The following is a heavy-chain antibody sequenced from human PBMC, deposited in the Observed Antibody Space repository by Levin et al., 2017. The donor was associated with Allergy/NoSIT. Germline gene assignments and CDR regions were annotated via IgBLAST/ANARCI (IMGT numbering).Heavy chain of an antibody. CDR2: FDPEDGKT. CDR1: GYPLTEFS. Sequence: GESLKISCKVSGYPLTEFSIHWVRQAPGKGLEWMERFDPEDGKTIYAQNFQGRVTKTEDTSTDTAYMELSSLRFEDTAVYYCVAVGDAYDSGYWGQGTLVTVSS. D-gene: IGHD6-19*01. V-gene: IGHV1-24*01. CDR3: VAVGDAYDSGY. J-gene: IGHJ4*02.